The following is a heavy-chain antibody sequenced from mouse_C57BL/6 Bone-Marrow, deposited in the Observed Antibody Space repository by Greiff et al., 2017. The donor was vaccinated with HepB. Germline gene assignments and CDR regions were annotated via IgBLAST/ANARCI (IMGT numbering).Heavy chain of an antibody. CDR2: IDPSDSYT. CDR1: GYTFTSYW. D-gene: IGHD2-5*01. V-gene: IGHV1-50*01. Sequence: QVQLQQSGAELVKPGASVKLSCKASGYTFTSYWMQWVKQRPGQGLAWIGEIDPSDSYTNYNQKFKGKATLTVDTSSSTAYMQLSSLTSEDSAVYYCARESNYGFAYWGQGTLVTVSA. CDR3: ARESNYGFAY. J-gene: IGHJ3*01.